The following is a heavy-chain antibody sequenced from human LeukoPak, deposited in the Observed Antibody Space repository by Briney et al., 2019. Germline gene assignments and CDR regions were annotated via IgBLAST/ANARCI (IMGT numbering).Heavy chain of an antibody. D-gene: IGHD5-24*01. CDR2: IIPIFGTA. Sequence: SVKVSCKASGATFSSYGISWVRQAPGQGLEWMGGIIPIFGTANYAQKFQGRVTITADKSTTTVYMELSSLRSEDTAVYYCAKTPVEMVTLDYWGQGTLVTVSS. CDR3: AKTPVEMVTLDY. CDR1: GATFSSYG. V-gene: IGHV1-69*06. J-gene: IGHJ4*02.